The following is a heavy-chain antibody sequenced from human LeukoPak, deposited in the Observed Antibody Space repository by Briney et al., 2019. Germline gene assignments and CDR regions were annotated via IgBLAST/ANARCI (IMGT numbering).Heavy chain of an antibody. CDR3: ARTKQWLAFDM. V-gene: IGHV4-61*02. CDR2: IYTSGST. J-gene: IGHJ3*02. Sequence: SETLSLTCTVSGGSISSGSYYWSWIRQPAGKGLEWIGRIYTSGSTNYNPSLKSRVTISVDRSKNQFSLRLSSMTAADTAVYYCARTKQWLAFDMWGQGTTVTVSS. CDR1: GGSISSGSYY. D-gene: IGHD6-19*01.